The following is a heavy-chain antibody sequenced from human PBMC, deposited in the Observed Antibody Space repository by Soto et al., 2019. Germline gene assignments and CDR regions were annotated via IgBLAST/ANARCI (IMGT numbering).Heavy chain of an antibody. V-gene: IGHV5-51*01. J-gene: IGHJ6*02. CDR3: ARRKYSSTLYYYYGMDG. Sequence: GSGHRGTSLWCRLVCALQMKGLEWMGIIYPGDSDTRYSPSFQGQVTISADKSISNAYLQWSSLKASDTAMYYGARRKYSSTLYYYYGMDGWGQATTVTFS. CDR1: GHRGTSLW. CDR2: IYPGDSDT. D-gene: IGHD6-13*01.